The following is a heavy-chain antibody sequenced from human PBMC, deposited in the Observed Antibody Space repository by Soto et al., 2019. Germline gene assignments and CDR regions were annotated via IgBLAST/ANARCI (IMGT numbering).Heavy chain of an antibody. J-gene: IGHJ3*02. V-gene: IGHV4-59*01. CDR2: IYYSGST. CDR3: ARETWRERFSARGAFDI. Sequence: QVQLQESGPGLVKPSETLSLTCTVSGGSISSYYWSWIRQPPGKGLEWIGYIYYSGSTNYNPSLKRRVTISVDTSKNQFSLKLSSVTAADTAVYYCARETWRERFSARGAFDIWGQGTMVTVSS. CDR1: GGSISSYY. D-gene: IGHD1-26*01.